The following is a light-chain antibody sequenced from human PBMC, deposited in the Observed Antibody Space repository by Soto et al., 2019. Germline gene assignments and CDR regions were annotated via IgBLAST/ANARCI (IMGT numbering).Light chain of an antibody. J-gene: IGKJ1*01. CDR1: QSVNNK. CDR2: GAS. Sequence: EIVMTQSPATLSVSPGERVTLSCRASQSVNNKVAWYQQEPGQAPRLVVYGASSRATGVPDRFSASGSGTDYTLTISRLEPEDFAVYYCQQYAKAPLTFGQGTKVE. CDR3: QQYAKAPLT. V-gene: IGKV3-20*01.